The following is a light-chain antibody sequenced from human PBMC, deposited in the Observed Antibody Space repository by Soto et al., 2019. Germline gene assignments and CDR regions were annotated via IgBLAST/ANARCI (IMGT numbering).Light chain of an antibody. CDR2: DVT. CDR3: CSYAGSYTVV. Sequence: QSVLTQPRSVSGSPGQSVTISCTGTSSDVGNYNYVSWYQQHPGKAPKLMIFDVTKRPSGVPDRFSGSKSGNMASLTISGLQAEDEADYYCCSYAGSYTVVFGTGTQLTVL. J-gene: IGLJ1*01. CDR1: SSDVGNYNY. V-gene: IGLV2-11*01.